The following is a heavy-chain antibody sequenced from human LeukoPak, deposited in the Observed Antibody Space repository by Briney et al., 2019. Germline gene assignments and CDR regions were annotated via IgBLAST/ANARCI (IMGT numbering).Heavy chain of an antibody. D-gene: IGHD3-22*01. V-gene: IGHV3-7*01. CDR3: ARPYYYDMAFDY. Sequence: GGSLRLSCAASGFTFSSYWMSWVRQAPGKGLEWVANIKQDGSEKYYVASVKGRFTISRDNAKNSRYLQMNSLRAEDTAVYYCARPYYYDMAFDYWGQGTLVTVSS. CDR1: GFTFSSYW. J-gene: IGHJ4*02. CDR2: IKQDGSEK.